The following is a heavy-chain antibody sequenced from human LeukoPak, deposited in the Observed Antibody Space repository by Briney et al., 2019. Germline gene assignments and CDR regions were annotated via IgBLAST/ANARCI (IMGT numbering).Heavy chain of an antibody. CDR2: IKSKTDGGTT. CDR3: TTGLKTGPTWDIDY. D-gene: IGHD1-7*01. CDR1: GFTFSTYS. V-gene: IGHV3-15*01. Sequence: GGSLRLSCAASGFTFSTYSMNWVRQAPGKGLEWVGRIKSKTDGGTTDYAAPVKGRFTLSRDDSSNTLYLQMNSLKTEDTAVYYCTTGLKTGPTWDIDYWGQGTLVTVSS. J-gene: IGHJ4*02.